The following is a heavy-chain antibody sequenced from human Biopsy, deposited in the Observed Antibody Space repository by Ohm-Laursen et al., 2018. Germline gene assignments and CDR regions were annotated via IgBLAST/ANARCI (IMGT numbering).Heavy chain of an antibody. CDR1: GGSISGSS. CDR2: IYYTGST. J-gene: IGHJ3*02. D-gene: IGHD6-19*01. Sequence: SQTLSLTCTVSGGSISGSSWSWIRQPPGKGLEWIGYIYYTGSTNYTPSLKSRITISVDTSKNQFSLKLTSVTAADTAVYYCAKHGSGWTGDDAFHIWGQGTMVTVSS. V-gene: IGHV4-59*08. CDR3: AKHGSGWTGDDAFHI.